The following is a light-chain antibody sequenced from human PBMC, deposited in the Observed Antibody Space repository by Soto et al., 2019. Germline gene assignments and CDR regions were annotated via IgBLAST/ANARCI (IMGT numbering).Light chain of an antibody. CDR3: QHYYDVPLT. J-gene: IGKJ5*01. CDR1: QSVLQSSNNKNY. Sequence: DIVLTQSPDSLTVSLGERATINCKSSQSVLQSSNNKNYLAWYQQKPGQPPKLLIYWASTRESGVPDRFSGSGSGTDFTLTISSLQAEDVAVYYCQHYYDVPLTFGQGTRLEIK. CDR2: WAS. V-gene: IGKV4-1*01.